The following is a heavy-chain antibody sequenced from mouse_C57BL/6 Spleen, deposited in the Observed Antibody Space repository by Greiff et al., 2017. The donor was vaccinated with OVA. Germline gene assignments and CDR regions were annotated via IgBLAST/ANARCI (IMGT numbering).Heavy chain of an antibody. J-gene: IGHJ2*01. V-gene: IGHV1-82*01. CDR3: ARRDGYDGNFDY. CDR2: IYPGDGDT. D-gene: IGHD2-2*01. Sequence: VQLQESGPELVKPGASVKISCKASGYAFSSSWMNWVKQRPGKGLEWIGRIYPGDGDTNYNGKFKGKATLTADKSSSTAYMQLSSLTSEDSAVYFCARRDGYDGNFDYWGQGTTLTVSS. CDR1: GYAFSSSW.